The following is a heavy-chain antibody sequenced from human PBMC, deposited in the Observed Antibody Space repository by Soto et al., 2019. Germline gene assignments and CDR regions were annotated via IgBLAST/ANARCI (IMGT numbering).Heavy chain of an antibody. CDR2: ISYDGSNK. V-gene: IGHV3-30-3*01. J-gene: IGHJ3*02. CDR1: GFTFSSYA. D-gene: IGHD4-4*01. CDR3: EGASTIVAHPTLAVDI. Sequence: QVQLVESGGGVVQPGRSLRLSCAASGFTFSSYAMHWVRQAPGKGLEWVAGISYDGSNKYYADTVKGRFTISRGNSKNTLDLQMNSLIAVDTAVYYSEGASTIVAHPTLAVDIWGQGTMVTVS.